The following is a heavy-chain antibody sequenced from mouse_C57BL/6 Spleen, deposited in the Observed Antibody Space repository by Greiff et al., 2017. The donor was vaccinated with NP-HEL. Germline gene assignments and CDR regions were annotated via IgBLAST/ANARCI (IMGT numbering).Heavy chain of an antibody. CDR1: GFTFSDYG. Sequence: DVKLVESGGGLVKPGGSLKLSCAASGFTFSDYGMHWVRQAPEKGLEWVAYISSGSSTIYYADTVKGRFTISRDNAKNTLFLQMTSLRSEDTAMYYCASLLTFAYWGQGTLVTVSA. CDR2: ISSGSSTI. V-gene: IGHV5-17*01. CDR3: ASLLTFAY. J-gene: IGHJ3*01. D-gene: IGHD1-1*01.